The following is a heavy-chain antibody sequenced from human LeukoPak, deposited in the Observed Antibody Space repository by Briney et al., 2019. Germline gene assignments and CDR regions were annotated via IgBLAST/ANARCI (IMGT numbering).Heavy chain of an antibody. Sequence: GGSLRLSCAASGFTFSSYGMHWVRQAPGKGLEWGAVISYDRSNKYYADSVKGRFTISRDNSKNTLYLQMNSLRAEDTAVYYCAKAFGTLFDYYYYGMDVWGQGTTVTVSS. V-gene: IGHV3-30*18. J-gene: IGHJ6*02. CDR1: GFTFSSYG. CDR3: AKAFGTLFDYYYYGMDV. D-gene: IGHD3-10*01. CDR2: ISYDRSNK.